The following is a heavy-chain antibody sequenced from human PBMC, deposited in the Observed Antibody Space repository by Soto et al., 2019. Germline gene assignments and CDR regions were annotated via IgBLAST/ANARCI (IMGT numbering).Heavy chain of an antibody. D-gene: IGHD3-3*01. V-gene: IGHV3-30*18. J-gene: IGHJ6*02. CDR3: AKDQTNMDYDFWSGYYTSYYYYGMDV. CDR2: ISYDGSNK. Sequence: PGGSLRLSCAASGFTFSSYGMHWVRQAPGKGLEWVAVISYDGSNKYYADSVKGRFTISRDNSKNTLYLQMNSLRAEDTAVYYCAKDQTNMDYDFWSGYYTSYYYYGMDVWGQGTTVTVSS. CDR1: GFTFSSYG.